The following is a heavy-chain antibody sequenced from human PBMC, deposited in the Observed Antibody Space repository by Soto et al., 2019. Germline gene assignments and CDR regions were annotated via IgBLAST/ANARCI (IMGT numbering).Heavy chain of an antibody. CDR1: GGSVSSDNYY. CDR3: ATRGRARGIPT. J-gene: IGHJ5*02. Sequence: SETLSLTCTVSGGSVSSDNYYWVWIRQPPGKGLDWIGSIYSGGTTYYNESLKSRVTISVDSSKNQFSLKLTSVTASDTAIYYCATRGRARGIPTWGQGTLVTVSS. D-gene: IGHD1-26*01. V-gene: IGHV4-39*01. CDR2: IYSGGTT.